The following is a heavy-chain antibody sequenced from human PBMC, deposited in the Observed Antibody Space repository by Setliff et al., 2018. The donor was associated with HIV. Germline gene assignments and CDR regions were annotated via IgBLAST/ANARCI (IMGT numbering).Heavy chain of an antibody. D-gene: IGHD2-15*01. V-gene: IGHV3-23*01. CDR1: GLTFEYYA. J-gene: IGHJ4*02. CDR3: AQDYTATFWEYNWFGT. CDR2: ISGSGDRT. Sequence: GGSLRLSCAAPGLTFEYYAMTWVRQAPGKGLEWVSGISGSGDRTYYAPAVRGRFTISRDNVKSILYLQMNNLRAEDTALYFCAQDYTATFWEYNWFGTWGQGTLVTV.